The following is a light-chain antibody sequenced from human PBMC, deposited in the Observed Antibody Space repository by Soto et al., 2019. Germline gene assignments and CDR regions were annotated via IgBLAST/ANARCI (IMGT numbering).Light chain of an antibody. Sequence: EIVLTQAPGTLSLSPGERGTLLCRPSQNVSTTSLTWYQQRPGQAPRLLIYGASGRATGIPDRFSGSGSGTDFTLTINRLEPEDFAVYYCQLYDHSRMFGQGTNVEV. V-gene: IGKV3-20*01. J-gene: IGKJ1*01. CDR2: GAS. CDR3: QLYDHSRM. CDR1: QNVSTTS.